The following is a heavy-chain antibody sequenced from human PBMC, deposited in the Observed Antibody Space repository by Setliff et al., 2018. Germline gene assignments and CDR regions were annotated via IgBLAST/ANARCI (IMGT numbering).Heavy chain of an antibody. J-gene: IGHJ4*02. V-gene: IGHV4-34*01. CDR1: GGSFSGYY. Sequence: PSETLSLTCAVYGGSFSGYYWSWIRQPPGKGLEWIGSIYHSGSTYYNPSLKSRVTISVDTSKNQFSLKLSSVTAADTAVYYCARLWRRIQQIDYWGQGTLVTVSS. D-gene: IGHD3-10*01. CDR3: ARLWRRIQQIDY. CDR2: IYHSGST.